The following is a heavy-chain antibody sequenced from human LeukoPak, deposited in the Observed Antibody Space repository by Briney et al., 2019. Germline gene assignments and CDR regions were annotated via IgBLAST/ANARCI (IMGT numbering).Heavy chain of an antibody. D-gene: IGHD3-10*01. CDR1: GFTFSSYA. V-gene: IGHV3-23*01. CDR3: AKDGLWPPSDY. Sequence: GGSLRLSCAASGFTFSSYAMSWVRQAPGKGLEWVSAISGSGGSTYYADSVKGRFTISRENSKNTLYLQMNSLRAEDTAVYYRAKDGLWPPSDYWGQGTLVTVSS. CDR2: ISGSGGST. J-gene: IGHJ4*02.